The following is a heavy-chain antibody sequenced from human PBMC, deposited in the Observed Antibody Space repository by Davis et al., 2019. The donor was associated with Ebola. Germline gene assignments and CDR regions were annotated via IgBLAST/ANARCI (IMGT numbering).Heavy chain of an antibody. CDR3: ARRNQGVTTFYYGMDV. CDR2: IKEDGIEK. D-gene: IGHD4-11*01. V-gene: IGHV3-7*01. J-gene: IGHJ6*02. CDR1: GFTFSSYS. Sequence: GESLKISCAASGFTFSSYSMNWVRQAPGKGLEWVANIKEDGIEKYYVDSVKGRFTIARDNAKNSLYLQMNSLRDEDAAVYYCARRNQGVTTFYYGMDVWGQGTTVTVSS.